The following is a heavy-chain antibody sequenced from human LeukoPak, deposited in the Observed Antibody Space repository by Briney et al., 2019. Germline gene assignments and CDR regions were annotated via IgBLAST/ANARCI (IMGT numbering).Heavy chain of an antibody. CDR3: ARVRSSSSWPYYYYYYMDV. D-gene: IGHD6-13*01. CDR1: GGSISSSSYY. V-gene: IGHV4-39*07. Sequence: PSETLSLTCTVSGGSISSSSYYWGWIRQPPGKGLEWIGSIYYSGSTYYNPSLKSRVTISVDTSKNQFSLKLSSVTAADTAVYYCARVRSSSSWPYYYYYYMDVWGKGTTVTVSS. CDR2: IYYSGST. J-gene: IGHJ6*03.